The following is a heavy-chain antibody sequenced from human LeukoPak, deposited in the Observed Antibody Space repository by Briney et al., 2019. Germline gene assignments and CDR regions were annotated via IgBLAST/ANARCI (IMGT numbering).Heavy chain of an antibody. CDR1: GGTFSSYT. J-gene: IGHJ4*02. CDR2: IIPILGIA. V-gene: IGHV1-69*02. D-gene: IGHD3-22*01. CDR3: ASQKTPAYYYDSSGYYNLDY. Sequence: PGSSVKVSXKASGGTFSSYTISWVQQAPGQGLEWMGRIIPILGIANYAQKFQGRVTITADKSTSTAYMELSSLRSEDTAVYYCASQKTPAYYYDSSGYYNLDYWGQGTLVTVSS.